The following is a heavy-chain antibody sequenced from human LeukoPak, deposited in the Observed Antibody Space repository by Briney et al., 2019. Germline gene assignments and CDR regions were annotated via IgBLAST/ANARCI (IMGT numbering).Heavy chain of an antibody. D-gene: IGHD3-10*01. V-gene: IGHV4-4*07. J-gene: IGHJ4*02. Sequence: SETLSLTCAVYGGSFSGYYWSWIRQPPGKGLEWIGRIYTSGSTNYNPSLKSRVTMSVDTSKNQFSLKPSSVTAADTAVYYCARDLIGFGELGFDYWGQGTLVTVSS. CDR2: IYTSGST. CDR1: GGSFSGYY. CDR3: ARDLIGFGELGFDY.